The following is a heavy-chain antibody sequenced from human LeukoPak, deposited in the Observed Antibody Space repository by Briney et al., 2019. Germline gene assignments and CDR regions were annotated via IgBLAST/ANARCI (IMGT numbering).Heavy chain of an antibody. J-gene: IGHJ3*02. CDR3: ARVGSSSWYAFDI. CDR2: IYHSGST. D-gene: IGHD6-13*01. Sequence: PSETLSLTCAVSGGSISSSNWWSWVRQPPGKGLEWIGEIYHSGSTNYNPSLKSRVTISVDKSKNQFSLKLSSVTAADTAVYYCARVGSSSWYAFDIWGQGTMVTVSS. CDR1: GGSISSSNW. V-gene: IGHV4-4*02.